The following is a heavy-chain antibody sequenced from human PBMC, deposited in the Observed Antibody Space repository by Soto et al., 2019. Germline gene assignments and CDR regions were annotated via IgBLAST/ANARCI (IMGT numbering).Heavy chain of an antibody. Sequence: QVQLVQSVAEVKKPGASVKVSCKASGYTFTGYYMHWLRQAPGQGLEWMGWINPNSGGTKYAQKFQGRVTMTNDTSISTAYMELSRLGSDDTAVYYCARGDFDSSANYYAGWFDPWGQGTLVTVSS. D-gene: IGHD3-22*01. CDR3: ARGDFDSSANYYAGWFDP. CDR1: GYTFTGYY. CDR2: INPNSGGT. V-gene: IGHV1-2*02. J-gene: IGHJ5*02.